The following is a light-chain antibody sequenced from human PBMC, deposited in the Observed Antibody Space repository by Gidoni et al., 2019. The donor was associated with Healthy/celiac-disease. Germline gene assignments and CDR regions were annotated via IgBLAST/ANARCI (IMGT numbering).Light chain of an antibody. CDR2: SNN. V-gene: IGLV1-44*01. CDR1: SSNIGRNT. Sequence: QSVLTQPPSASGTPGQRVTISCSGSSSNIGRNTVNWYQQLPGTAPKLLIYSNNQRPSGVPDRFSGSKSGTSASLAISGLQSEDEADYYCAAWDDSLNAWVFGGGTKLT. CDR3: AAWDDSLNAWV. J-gene: IGLJ3*02.